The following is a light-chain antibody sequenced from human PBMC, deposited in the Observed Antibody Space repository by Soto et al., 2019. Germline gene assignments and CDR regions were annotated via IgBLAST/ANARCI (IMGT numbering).Light chain of an antibody. J-gene: IGKJ1*01. V-gene: IGKV1-5*03. CDR3: QQYKSYSWT. CDR2: RTS. Sequence: DILMTQSPSTLSASVGDRVTITCRASQNISVWLAWYQQKPGKAPRLLIYRTSILESGVPSRFSGSGSGTEFTLTISNLQPDDFATYHCQQYKSYSWTFGQGTKVEIK. CDR1: QNISVW.